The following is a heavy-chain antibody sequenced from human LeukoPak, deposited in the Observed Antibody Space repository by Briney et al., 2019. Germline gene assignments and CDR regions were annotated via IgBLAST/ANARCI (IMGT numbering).Heavy chain of an antibody. Sequence: SETLSLTCTVSGGSIGSGGYYWSWIRQHPGKGLDWIGYIYYSGSTYYNPSRKSRVTISADTSKNQFSLKLSSVTAADTAVYYCARDSGVVVVAATHPYYYGMDVWGQGTTVTVSS. CDR3: ARDSGVVVVAATHPYYYGMDV. CDR2: IYYSGST. J-gene: IGHJ6*02. CDR1: GGSIGSGGYY. V-gene: IGHV4-31*03. D-gene: IGHD2-15*01.